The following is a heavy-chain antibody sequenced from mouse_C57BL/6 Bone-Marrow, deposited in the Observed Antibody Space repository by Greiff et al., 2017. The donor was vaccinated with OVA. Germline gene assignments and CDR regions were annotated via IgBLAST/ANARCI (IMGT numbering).Heavy chain of an antibody. CDR1: GYTFTNYW. J-gene: IGHJ1*03. CDR2: IYPGGGYT. Sequence: QVQLQQSGAELARPGTSVKMSCKASGYTFTNYWIGWAKQRPGHGLEWIGDIYPGGGYTNYNEKFKGKATLTADKSSSTAYMQFSSLTSEDSAIYYCARWFYDYDGYWYVDVWGTGTTVTVSS. CDR3: ARWFYDYDGYWYVDV. D-gene: IGHD2-4*01. V-gene: IGHV1-63*01.